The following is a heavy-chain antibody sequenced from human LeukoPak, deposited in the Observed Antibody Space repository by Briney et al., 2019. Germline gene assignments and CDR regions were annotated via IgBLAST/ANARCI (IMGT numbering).Heavy chain of an antibody. CDR3: AKSWGSGYFRGGFDY. Sequence: GGPLRLSCAASGFTFDDYAMHWVRPAPGKGLEWVSSISWYSDSMGHADPVRGRFTITRDNDKNFLYLQMNSLRAEDTVLYYWAKSWGSGYFRGGFDYWGQGTLVTVSS. D-gene: IGHD3-22*01. CDR1: GFTFDDYA. V-gene: IGHV3-9*01. J-gene: IGHJ4*02. CDR2: ISWYSDSM.